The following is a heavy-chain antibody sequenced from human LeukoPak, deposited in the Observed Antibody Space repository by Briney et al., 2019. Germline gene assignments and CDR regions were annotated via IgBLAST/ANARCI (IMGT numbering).Heavy chain of an antibody. Sequence: GESLKISCQGSGYSFTSYWIGWVRQMPGKGLEWMGVIYPGDSDTRYSPSFQGQVTISADKSISTAYLQWSSLKASDTAIYYCARGVVVTAYDYWGQGTLVTVSS. V-gene: IGHV5-51*01. CDR3: ARGVVVTAYDY. CDR1: GYSFTSYW. CDR2: IYPGDSDT. J-gene: IGHJ4*02. D-gene: IGHD2-21*02.